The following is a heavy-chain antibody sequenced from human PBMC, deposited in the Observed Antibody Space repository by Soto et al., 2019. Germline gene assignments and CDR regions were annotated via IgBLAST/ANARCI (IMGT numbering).Heavy chain of an antibody. CDR3: AKVWSSGWDDY. J-gene: IGHJ4*02. CDR1: GFTFSSYG. V-gene: IGHV3-30*18. CDR2: ISYDGSNK. Sequence: QVQLVESGGGVVQPGRSLRLSCAASGFTFSSYGMHWVRQAPGKGLEWVAVISYDGSNKYYADSVKGRFTISRDNSKNTLYLHMNSLRAEDTAVYYCAKVWSSGWDDYWGQGTLVTVSS. D-gene: IGHD6-19*01.